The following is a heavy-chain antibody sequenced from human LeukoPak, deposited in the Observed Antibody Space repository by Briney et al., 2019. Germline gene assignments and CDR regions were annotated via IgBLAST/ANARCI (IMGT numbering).Heavy chain of an antibody. CDR1: GFTFSDYY. CDR3: ASSTSMLRGDY. D-gene: IGHD3-10*02. Sequence: KPGGSLRLSCAASGFTFSDYYMSWIRQAPGKGLEWVSYISSSSSYTNYADSVKGRFTISRDNAKNSLYLQMSSLRAEDTAVYYCASSTSMLRGDYWGQGTLVTVSS. J-gene: IGHJ4*02. CDR2: ISSSSSYT. V-gene: IGHV3-11*06.